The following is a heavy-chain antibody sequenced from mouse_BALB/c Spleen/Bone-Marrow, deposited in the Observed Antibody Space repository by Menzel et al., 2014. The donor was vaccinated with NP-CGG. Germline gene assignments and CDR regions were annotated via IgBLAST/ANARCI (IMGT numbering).Heavy chain of an antibody. CDR1: GFNIKDTY. D-gene: IGHD1-1*01. CDR2: IDPANGNT. CDR3: ARYYYGYYFDY. J-gene: IGHJ2*01. Sequence: VHVKQSGAELVKPGASVKLSCTASGFNIKDTYMHWVKQRPEQGLEWIGRIDPANGNTKYDPKFQGKATITADTSSNPAYLQLSSLTSEDAAVYYCARYYYGYYFDYWGQGTTLTVSS. V-gene: IGHV14-3*02.